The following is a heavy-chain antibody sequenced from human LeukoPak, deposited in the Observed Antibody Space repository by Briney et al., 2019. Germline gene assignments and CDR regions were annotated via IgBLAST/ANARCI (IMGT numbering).Heavy chain of an antibody. V-gene: IGHV4-34*01. CDR2: INHSGST. CDR3: ARDLTGLYYDFWSGYYGYYFDY. D-gene: IGHD3-3*01. J-gene: IGHJ4*02. CDR1: GGSFSGYY. Sequence: PSETLSLTCAVYGGSFSGYYWSWIRQPPGKGLEWIGEINHSGSTNYNPSLKSRVTISVDTSKNQFSLKLSSVTAADTAVYYCARDLTGLYYDFWSGYYGYYFDYWGQGTLVTVSS.